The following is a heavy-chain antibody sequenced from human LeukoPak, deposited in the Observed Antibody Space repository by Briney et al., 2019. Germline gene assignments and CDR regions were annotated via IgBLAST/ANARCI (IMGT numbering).Heavy chain of an antibody. Sequence: GGSLRLSCAASGFTFSSYAMSWVRQAPGKGLEWVSAISGSDGSTYYADSVKGRFTISRDNSKNTLYLQMNSLRAEDTAAYYCARKRGSLGYWGQGTLVTVSS. J-gene: IGHJ4*02. CDR2: ISGSDGST. V-gene: IGHV3-23*01. D-gene: IGHD5-12*01. CDR1: GFTFSSYA. CDR3: ARKRGSLGY.